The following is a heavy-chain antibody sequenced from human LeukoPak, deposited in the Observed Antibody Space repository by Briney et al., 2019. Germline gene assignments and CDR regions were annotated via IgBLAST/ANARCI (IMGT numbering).Heavy chain of an antibody. J-gene: IGHJ6*03. CDR3: ARALSNYDFWSGSPHYYYYMDV. D-gene: IGHD3-3*01. CDR2: IYYSGST. V-gene: IGHV4-59*01. CDR1: SGSISSYY. Sequence: SETLSLTCTVSSGSISSYYWSWIRQPPGKGLEWIGYIYYSGSTNYNPSLKSRVTISVDTSKNQFSLKLSSVTAADTAVYYCARALSNYDFWSGSPHYYYYMDVWGKGTTVTVSS.